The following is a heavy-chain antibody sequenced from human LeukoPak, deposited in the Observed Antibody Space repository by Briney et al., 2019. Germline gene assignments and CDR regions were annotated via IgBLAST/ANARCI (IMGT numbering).Heavy chain of an antibody. CDR3: AREGYCSSTSCYDYYYYMDV. CDR2: IKQDGSEK. V-gene: IGHV3-7*01. CDR1: GFTFSRYW. Sequence: GGSLRLSCAASGFTFSRYWMSWVRQAPGEGLEWVANIKQDGSEKYYVDSVKGRFTISRDNAKNSMYLQMNSLRVEDTAVYYCAREGYCSSTSCYDYYYYMDVWGKGTTVTVSS. D-gene: IGHD2-2*01. J-gene: IGHJ6*03.